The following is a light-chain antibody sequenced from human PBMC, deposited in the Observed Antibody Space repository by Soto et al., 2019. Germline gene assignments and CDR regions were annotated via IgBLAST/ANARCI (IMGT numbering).Light chain of an antibody. CDR2: DAS. Sequence: DLQMTQSPSTLSAYVGDRVSITCRASQSISGWLAWYQQKPGKAPNLLIYDASSLESGVPSRFSGSGSGTEFTLTISSLQPDDFATYYCQQYSSYPYTFGQGTKLEIK. CDR1: QSISGW. J-gene: IGKJ2*01. CDR3: QQYSSYPYT. V-gene: IGKV1-5*01.